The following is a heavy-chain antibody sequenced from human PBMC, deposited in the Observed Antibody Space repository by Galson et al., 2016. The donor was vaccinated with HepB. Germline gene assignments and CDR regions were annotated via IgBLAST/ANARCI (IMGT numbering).Heavy chain of an antibody. V-gene: IGHV5-10-1*01. CDR3: ARHDSSTWYSAFDI. D-gene: IGHD6-13*01. CDR2: IDPSDSNI. Sequence: QSGAEVKKPGESLRISCKGSGYSLTSYWISWVRQMPGKGLEWMGRIDPSDSNINYSTSFQGHVTISTDKSISTAYLQWSSLKASDTAMYYCARHDSSTWYSAFDIWGQGTMVTVSS. CDR1: GYSLTSYW. J-gene: IGHJ3*02.